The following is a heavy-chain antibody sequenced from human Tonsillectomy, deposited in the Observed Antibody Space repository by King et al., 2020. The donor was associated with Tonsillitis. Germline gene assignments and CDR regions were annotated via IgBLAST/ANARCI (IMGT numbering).Heavy chain of an antibody. CDR1: GGTFSSYA. CDR3: ASRTSSNPAYYYYGMDV. D-gene: IGHD2-2*01. J-gene: IGHJ6*02. CDR2: SIPIFGPA. V-gene: IGHV1-69*12. Sequence: QLVQSGAEVKKPGSSVKVSCKASGGTFSSYAISWVRQDPGQGLEWMGGSIPIFGPANYAQKFQGRVTITADESTITAYRVLSSLRSEDTAVYYCASRTSSNPAYYYYGMDVWGQGTTVTVSS.